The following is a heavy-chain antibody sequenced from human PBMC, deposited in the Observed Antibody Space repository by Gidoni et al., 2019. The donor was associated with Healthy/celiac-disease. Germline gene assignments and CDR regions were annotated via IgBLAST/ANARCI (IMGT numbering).Heavy chain of an antibody. J-gene: IGHJ4*02. Sequence: VQLVETSGGLIQPGGSLSLHCSASGFTVSSNYVSWVRQAPGKGLEWVSVIYSGGSTYYADSVKGRFTISRDNSKNTLYLQMNSLRAEDTAVYYCASGSIFDYWGQGTLVTVSS. D-gene: IGHD6-13*01. CDR2: IYSGGST. V-gene: IGHV3-53*02. CDR1: GFTVSSNY. CDR3: ASGSIFDY.